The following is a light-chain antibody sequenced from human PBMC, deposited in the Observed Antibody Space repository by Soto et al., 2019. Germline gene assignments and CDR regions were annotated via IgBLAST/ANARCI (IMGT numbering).Light chain of an antibody. J-gene: IGLJ2*01. CDR3: AAWDDSLPGVI. Sequence: QAVLTQPPSASGTPGQRITISWSGSSSNIGSNTVNWHQQVPGTAPKLLIYSNNERPSGVPDRFSGSKSGTSASLAISVLQSGDEAEYYCAAWDDSLPGVIFGGGTKLTVL. CDR1: SSNIGSNT. V-gene: IGLV1-44*01. CDR2: SNN.